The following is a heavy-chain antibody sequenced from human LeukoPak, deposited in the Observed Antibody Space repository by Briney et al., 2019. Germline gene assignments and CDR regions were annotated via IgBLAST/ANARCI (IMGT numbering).Heavy chain of an antibody. V-gene: IGHV3-7*01. CDR2: IKQDGSEK. Sequence: GGSLRLSCAASGFTFSSYWMSWVRQAPGKGLEWVANIKQDGSEKYYVDSVKGRLTISRDNAKNSLYLQMNSLRAEDTAVYYCARDYFLYDFWSGYYTPFDYWGQGTLVTVSS. CDR3: ARDYFLYDFWSGYYTPFDY. J-gene: IGHJ4*02. D-gene: IGHD3-3*01. CDR1: GFTFSSYW.